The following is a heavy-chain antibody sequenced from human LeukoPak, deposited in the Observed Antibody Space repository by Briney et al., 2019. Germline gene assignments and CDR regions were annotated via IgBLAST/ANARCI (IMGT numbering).Heavy chain of an antibody. CDR2: ISGSGGST. V-gene: IGHV3-23*01. CDR1: GFTFSSYG. Sequence: GGSLRLSCAASGFTFSSYGMSWVRQAPGKGLEWVSAISGSGGSTYYADSVKGRFTISRDNSKNTLYLQMNSLRAEDTAVYYCAKQSVQQLVPNWFDPWGQGTLVTVSS. D-gene: IGHD6-13*01. J-gene: IGHJ5*02. CDR3: AKQSVQQLVPNWFDP.